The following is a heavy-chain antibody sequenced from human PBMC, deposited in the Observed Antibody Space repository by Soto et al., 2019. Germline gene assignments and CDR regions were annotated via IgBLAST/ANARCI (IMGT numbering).Heavy chain of an antibody. CDR1: GGSISSYY. J-gene: IGHJ4*02. CDR3: ARHAGYSGYALPGRFDY. Sequence: SETLSLTCTVSGGSISSYYWSWIRQPPGKGLEWIGYIYYSGSTNYNPSLKSRVTISVDTSKNQFSLKLSSVTAADTAVYYCARHAGYSGYALPGRFDYWGQGTLVTVSS. CDR2: IYYSGST. D-gene: IGHD5-12*01. V-gene: IGHV4-59*08.